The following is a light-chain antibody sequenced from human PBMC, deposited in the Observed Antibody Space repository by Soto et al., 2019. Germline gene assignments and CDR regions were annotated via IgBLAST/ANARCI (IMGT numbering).Light chain of an antibody. CDR3: QQANSFPIT. V-gene: IGKV1-12*01. Sequence: DNQMTQSPSTLSASVGDRITITCRASQSISNWLAWYQQKPGKAPRLLIYEATNLQSGVPPRFSGSGSGTDFTLTISSLQPEDFATYFCQQANSFPITFGQGTRLEIK. CDR2: EAT. CDR1: QSISNW. J-gene: IGKJ5*01.